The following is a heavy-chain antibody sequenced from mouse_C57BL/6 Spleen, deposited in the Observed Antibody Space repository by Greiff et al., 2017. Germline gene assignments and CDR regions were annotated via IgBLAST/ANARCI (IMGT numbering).Heavy chain of an antibody. CDR2: FYPGSGSI. D-gene: IGHD2-10*02. CDR3: ARHEEERGYGKPPAWFAY. CDR1: GYTFTEYT. Sequence: LQESGAELVKPGASVKLSCKASGYTFTEYTIHWVKQRSGQGLEWIGWFYPGSGSIKYNEKFKDKATLTADKSSSTVYMELSRLTSEDSAVYFCARHEEERGYGKPPAWFAYWGQGTLVTVSA. J-gene: IGHJ3*01. V-gene: IGHV1-62-2*01.